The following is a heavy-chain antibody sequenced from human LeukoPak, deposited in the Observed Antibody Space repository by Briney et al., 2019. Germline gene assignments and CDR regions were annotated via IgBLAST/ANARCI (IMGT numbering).Heavy chain of an antibody. V-gene: IGHV3-53*01. J-gene: IGHJ4*02. CDR3: ARALSGVVVAATWGYFDY. CDR1: GFTVSSNY. D-gene: IGHD2-15*01. CDR2: IYSGGST. Sequence: PGGSLRLSCAASGFTVSSNYMSWVRQALGKGLEWVSVIYSGGSTYYADSVKGRFTISRDNSKNTLYLQMNSLRAEDTAVYYCARALSGVVVAATWGYFDYWGQGTLVTVSS.